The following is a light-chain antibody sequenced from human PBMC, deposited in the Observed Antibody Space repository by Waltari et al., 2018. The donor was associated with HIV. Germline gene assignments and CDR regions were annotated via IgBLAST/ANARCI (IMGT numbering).Light chain of an antibody. CDR2: DNN. Sequence: QSVLTQPPSASGAPGQTVTTPCSGSNPNIGTYTLNWYQQFPGTAPKLLIYDNNQRPSGVPDRFSGSKSGTSASLAIRGVQSEDEADYYCAAWDDRLDGPWVFGGGTKLTVL. J-gene: IGLJ3*02. CDR3: AAWDDRLDGPWV. CDR1: NPNIGTYT. V-gene: IGLV1-44*01.